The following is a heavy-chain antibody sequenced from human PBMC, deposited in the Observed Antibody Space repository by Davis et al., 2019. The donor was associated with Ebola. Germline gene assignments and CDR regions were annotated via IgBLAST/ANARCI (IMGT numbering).Heavy chain of an antibody. CDR1: GFTFSSYW. D-gene: IGHD3-3*01. CDR2: IKQDGSEK. CDR3: ARGMDFWSGYYTGIGNDY. V-gene: IGHV3-7*03. J-gene: IGHJ4*02. Sequence: GGSLRLSCAASGFTFSSYWMSWVRQAPGKGLEWVANIKQDGSEKYYVDSVKGRFTISRDNAKNSLYLQMNSLRAEDTALYYCARGMDFWSGYYTGIGNDYWGQGTLVTVSS.